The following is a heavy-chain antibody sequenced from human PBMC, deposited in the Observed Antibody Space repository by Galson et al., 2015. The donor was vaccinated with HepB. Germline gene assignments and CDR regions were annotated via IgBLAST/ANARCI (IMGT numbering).Heavy chain of an antibody. CDR2: IDWDDDK. D-gene: IGHD2-2*01. J-gene: IGHJ4*02. CDR3: ARMYQPLLANDY. CDR1: GFSLSTSGMC. V-gene: IGHV2-70*11. Sequence: PALVKPTQTLTLTCTFSGFSLSTSGMCVSWIRQPPGKALEWLARIDWDDDKYYSTSLKTRLTISKDTSKNQVVLTMTNMDPVDTATYYCARMYQPLLANDYWGQGTLVTVSS.